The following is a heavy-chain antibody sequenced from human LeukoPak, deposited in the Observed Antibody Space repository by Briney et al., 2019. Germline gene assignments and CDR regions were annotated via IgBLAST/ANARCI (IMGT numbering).Heavy chain of an antibody. D-gene: IGHD2-2*01. J-gene: IGHJ3*01. Sequence: SETLSLTCAVSGGSFSDYFWSWIRQPPGKGLEWIAEINHNGGTNYNPSLMRRVTIAVDTSKHQISLKLTSMTAADTAMYYCASRYCSTTSCLLDAFDVWGQGTLVSASS. CDR3: ASRYCSTTSCLLDAFDV. V-gene: IGHV4-34*01. CDR2: INHNGGT. CDR1: GGSFSDYF.